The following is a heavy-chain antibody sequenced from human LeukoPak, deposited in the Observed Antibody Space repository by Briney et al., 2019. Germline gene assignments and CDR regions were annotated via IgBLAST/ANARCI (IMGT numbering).Heavy chain of an antibody. V-gene: IGHV3-74*01. CDR3: ARGRLGGFFDY. J-gene: IGHJ4*02. D-gene: IGHD3-16*01. CDR1: GFTFSSYW. Sequence: DGPLSLSCAASGFTFSSYWVHWVRHAPGKGLVWVSRINCDESSTNYGDSLKGRLNMSRDNVKNALYVQINSLRDEDTAVYYCARGRLGGFFDYWGQGTLVTVSS. CDR2: INCDESST.